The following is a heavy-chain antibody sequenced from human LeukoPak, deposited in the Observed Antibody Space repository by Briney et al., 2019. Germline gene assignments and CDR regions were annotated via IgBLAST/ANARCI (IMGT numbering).Heavy chain of an antibody. V-gene: IGHV1-18*04. CDR3: ARGLVVPAAIEGTPNWFDP. J-gene: IGHJ5*02. D-gene: IGHD2-2*01. CDR1: GYTFTSYG. Sequence: ASVKVSCKASGYTFTSYGISWVRQAPGQGLEWMGWISAYNGNTNYAQKLQGRVTMTTDTSTSTAYMELRSLRSDDTAVYYCARGLVVPAAIEGTPNWFDPWGQGTLVTVSS. CDR2: ISAYNGNT.